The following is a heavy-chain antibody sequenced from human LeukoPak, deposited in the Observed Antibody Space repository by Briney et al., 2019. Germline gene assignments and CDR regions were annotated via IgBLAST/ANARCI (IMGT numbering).Heavy chain of an antibody. V-gene: IGHV1-18*01. Sequence: ASVKVSCKASGYTFTSYGISWVRQAPGQGLEGMGWISAYNGNTNYAQKLQGRVTMTTDTSTSTAYMELRSLRSDDTAVYYCARTFIVVVPAAIDYWGQGTLVTVSS. CDR3: ARTFIVVVPAAIDY. D-gene: IGHD2-2*01. J-gene: IGHJ4*02. CDR1: GYTFTSYG. CDR2: ISAYNGNT.